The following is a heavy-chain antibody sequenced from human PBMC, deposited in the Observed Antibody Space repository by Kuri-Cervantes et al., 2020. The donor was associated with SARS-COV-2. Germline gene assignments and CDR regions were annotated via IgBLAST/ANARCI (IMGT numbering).Heavy chain of an antibody. CDR1: GGSISSYY. CDR3: ARLPPYCSSTSCYTGTFDAFDI. J-gene: IGHJ3*02. Sequence: ESLKISCTVSGGSISSYYWSWIRQPPGKGLEWIGEINHSGSTNYNPSLKSRVTISVDTSKNQFSLKLSSVTAADTAVYYCARLPPYCSSTSCYTGTFDAFDIWGQGTMVTVSS. D-gene: IGHD2-2*02. CDR2: INHSGST. V-gene: IGHV4-34*01.